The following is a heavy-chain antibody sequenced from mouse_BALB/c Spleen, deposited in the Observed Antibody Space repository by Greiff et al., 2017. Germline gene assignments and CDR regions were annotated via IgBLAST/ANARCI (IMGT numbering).Heavy chain of an antibody. Sequence: VQLQQSGAELVKPGASVKLSCTASGFNIKDTYMHWVKQTPVHGLEWIGAIHPGSGGTAYNQKFKGKATLTADKSSSTAYMELSSLTSEDSAVYYCTIHYYGYDAMDYWGQGTSVTVSS. D-gene: IGHD1-2*01. CDR1: GFNIKDTY. CDR3: TIHYYGYDAMDY. CDR2: IHPGSGGT. J-gene: IGHJ4*01. V-gene: IGHV1-15*01.